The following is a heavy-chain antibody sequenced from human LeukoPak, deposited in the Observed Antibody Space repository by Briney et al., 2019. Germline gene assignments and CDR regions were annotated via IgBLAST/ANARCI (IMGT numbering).Heavy chain of an antibody. V-gene: IGHV3-11*01. CDR2: ISSSGSTI. Sequence: PGGSLRLSCAASGFTFSDYYMSWIRRAPGKGLEWVSYISSSGSTIYYADSVKGRFTISRDNAKNSLYLQMNSLRAEDTAVYYCARDLRPGYYYYGMDVWGQGTTVTVSS. J-gene: IGHJ6*02. CDR1: GFTFSDYY. CDR3: ARDLRPGYYYYGMDV.